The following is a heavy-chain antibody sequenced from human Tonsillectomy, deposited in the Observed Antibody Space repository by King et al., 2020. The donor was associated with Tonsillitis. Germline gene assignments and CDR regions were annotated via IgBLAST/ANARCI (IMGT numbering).Heavy chain of an antibody. CDR1: GFTFSDYY. Sequence: VQLVESGGGLVEPGGSLRLSCAASGFTFSDYYMSWIRQAPGKGLEWVSYISGNSIYTNFADSVKGRLTISRDNANNSLYLHMDSLRAEDTAVYYCARDFTGMDVWGQGTTVTVSS. CDR3: ARDFTGMDV. J-gene: IGHJ6*02. V-gene: IGHV3-11*05. CDR2: ISGNSIYT.